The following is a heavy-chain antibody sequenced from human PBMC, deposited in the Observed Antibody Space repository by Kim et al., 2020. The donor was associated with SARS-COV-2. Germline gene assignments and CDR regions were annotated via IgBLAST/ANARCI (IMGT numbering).Heavy chain of an antibody. CDR2: IYSGGST. V-gene: IGHV3-66*01. CDR1: GFTVSSNY. J-gene: IGHJ3*02. Sequence: GGSLRLSCAASGFTVSSNYMSWVRQAPGKGLEWVSVIYSGGSTYYADSVKGRFTISRDNSKNTLYLQMNSLRAEDTAVYYCARVAPYCGGDCHDAFDIWGQGTMVTVSS. D-gene: IGHD2-21*02. CDR3: ARVAPYCGGDCHDAFDI.